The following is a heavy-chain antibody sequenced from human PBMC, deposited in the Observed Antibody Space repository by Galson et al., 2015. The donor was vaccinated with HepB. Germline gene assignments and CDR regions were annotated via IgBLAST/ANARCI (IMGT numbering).Heavy chain of an antibody. Sequence: SLRLSCAVSGFIFNNYGMTWVRQAPGKGLEWVSTIDTSGGNTYYADSVKGRFTVSRDNSKNTLYLQMNTLRAEDTAIYYCANLRSGGFLNWGQGTLVTVSP. J-gene: IGHJ4*02. D-gene: IGHD2-15*01. CDR2: IDTSGGNT. V-gene: IGHV3-23*01. CDR1: GFIFNNYG. CDR3: ANLRSGGFLN.